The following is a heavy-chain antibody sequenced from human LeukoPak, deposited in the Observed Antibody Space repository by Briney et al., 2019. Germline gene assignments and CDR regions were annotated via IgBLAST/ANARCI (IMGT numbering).Heavy chain of an antibody. CDR2: IYTSGST. CDR3: ARDPGIAAAGAFYYYYYGMDV. D-gene: IGHD6-13*01. J-gene: IGHJ6*02. CDR1: GGSISSYY. Sequence: SETLSLTCTVSGGSISSYYWSWIRQPAGKGLEWIGRIYTSGSTNYNPSLKSRVTMSVDTSKNQFSLKLSSVTAADTAVYYCARDPGIAAAGAFYYYYYGMDVWGQGTTVTVSS. V-gene: IGHV4-4*07.